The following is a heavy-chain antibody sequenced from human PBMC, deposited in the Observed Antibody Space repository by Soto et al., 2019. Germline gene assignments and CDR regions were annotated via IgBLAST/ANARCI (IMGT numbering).Heavy chain of an antibody. D-gene: IGHD3-16*01. CDR3: ARERGSFSYDWQELDC. Sequence: GGSLRLSCAASGFTFSDYDMHWVRQGTGKGLEWVSAIDTAGGTYYPDSVKGRFTISRENAKNSLYLQMNNLRADDTAVYFCARERGSFSYDWQELDCWGQGTLVTVSS. J-gene: IGHJ4*02. CDR1: GFTFSDYD. V-gene: IGHV3-13*01. CDR2: IDTAGGT.